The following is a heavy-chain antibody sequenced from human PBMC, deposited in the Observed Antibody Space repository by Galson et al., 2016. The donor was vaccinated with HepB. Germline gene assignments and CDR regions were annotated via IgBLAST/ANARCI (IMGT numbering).Heavy chain of an antibody. CDR1: GFTFSNYA. CDR2: IGSGAATT. CDR3: ARDGASGYCSGGSCYYDY. Sequence: SLRLSCAPSGFTFSNYAMSWVRQAPGKGLEWVSAIGSGAATTYYADSVKGRFTISRDNSKNTLYLQMNSLRAEDTAVYYCARDGASGYCSGGSCYYDYWGQGTLVTVSS. V-gene: IGHV3-23*01. J-gene: IGHJ4*02. D-gene: IGHD2-15*01.